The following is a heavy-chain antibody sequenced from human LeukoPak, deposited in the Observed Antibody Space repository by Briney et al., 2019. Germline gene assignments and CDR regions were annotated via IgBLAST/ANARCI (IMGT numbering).Heavy chain of an antibody. V-gene: IGHV4-34*01. D-gene: IGHD6-19*01. CDR2: INHSGST. CDR3: ARVIKASSGWYGNYYYYYLDV. J-gene: IGHJ6*03. Sequence: PSETLSLTCAVYGGSFSGYYWSWIRQPPGKGLEWIGEINHSGSTNYNPSLKSRVTISVDTSKNQFSLKLSSVTAANTAVYYCARVIKASSGWYGNYYYYYLDVWGQGTTVTVSS. CDR1: GGSFSGYY.